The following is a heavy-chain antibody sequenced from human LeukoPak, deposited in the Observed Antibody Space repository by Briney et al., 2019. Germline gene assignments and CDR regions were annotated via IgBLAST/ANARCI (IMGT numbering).Heavy chain of an antibody. CDR3: ARDAIVGATGGYY. J-gene: IGHJ4*02. D-gene: IGHD1-26*01. V-gene: IGHV4-39*07. CDR2: IYYSRST. Sequence: PSETLSLTCTVSGGSISSSSYYWGWIRQPPGKGLEWIGSIYYSRSTYYNPSLKSRVTISVDTSKNQFCPKLSSVTAADTAVYYCARDAIVGATGGYYWGQGTLVTVSS. CDR1: GGSISSSSYY.